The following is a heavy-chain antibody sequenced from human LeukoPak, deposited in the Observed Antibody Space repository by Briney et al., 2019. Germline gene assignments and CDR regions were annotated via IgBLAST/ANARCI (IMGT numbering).Heavy chain of an antibody. CDR1: GGSFSNYY. J-gene: IGHJ5*02. Sequence: SETLSLTCAVYGGSFSNYYWSWIRQPPGKGLEWIGDIYHTGSTTYNPSLKSRVTISVDKSKNQFSLKLSSVTAADTAVYYCARDRGWFDPWGQGTLVTVSS. CDR3: ARDRGWFDP. V-gene: IGHV4-34*01. CDR2: IYHTGST.